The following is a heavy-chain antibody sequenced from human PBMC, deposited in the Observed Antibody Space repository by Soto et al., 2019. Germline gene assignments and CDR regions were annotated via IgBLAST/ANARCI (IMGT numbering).Heavy chain of an antibody. CDR2: IYYSGST. Sequence: PSETLALTFTVSGGSISSGCYYWSWIRQHPGKGLEWIGYIYYSGSTYYNPSLKSRVTISVDTSKNQFSLKLSSVTAADTAVYYCAREISAAPNWFDPWGQGTLVTVSS. J-gene: IGHJ5*02. D-gene: IGHD6-13*01. V-gene: IGHV4-31*03. CDR3: AREISAAPNWFDP. CDR1: GGSISSGCYY.